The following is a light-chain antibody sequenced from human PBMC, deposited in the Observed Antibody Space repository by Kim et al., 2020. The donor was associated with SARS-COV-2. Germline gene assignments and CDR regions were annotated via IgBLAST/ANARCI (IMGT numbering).Light chain of an antibody. CDR1: SGHSSYA. Sequence: QLVLTQSPSASASLGASVKLTCTLSSGHSSYAIAWHQQQPEKGPRYLMKVNGDGSHNKGDGIPDRFSGSSSGAERYLTIASLQSEDEADYYCQTWGAGIWVFGGGTKLTVL. J-gene: IGLJ3*02. V-gene: IGLV4-69*01. CDR2: VNGDGSH. CDR3: QTWGAGIWV.